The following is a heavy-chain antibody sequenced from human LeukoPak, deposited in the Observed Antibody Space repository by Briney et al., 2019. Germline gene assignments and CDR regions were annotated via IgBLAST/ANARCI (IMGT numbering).Heavy chain of an antibody. J-gene: IGHJ4*02. Sequence: GGSLRLSCAVSGFAFGSEAMSWVRQSPARGLEWVASISPGGGTTYYADYVKGRFTISRDNAKNSLYLQMNSLRAEDTAIYYCAREDEWNYEDYWGQGTLVTVSS. D-gene: IGHD3-3*01. CDR3: AREDEWNYEDY. V-gene: IGHV3-23*01. CDR2: ISPGGGTT. CDR1: GFAFGSEA.